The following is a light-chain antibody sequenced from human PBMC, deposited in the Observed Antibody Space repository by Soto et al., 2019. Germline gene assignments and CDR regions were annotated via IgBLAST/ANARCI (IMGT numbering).Light chain of an antibody. CDR2: GAS. Sequence: EIVLTQSPGTLSLSHGERATLSCRASRSFSNPYLAWYQQKPGQDPRLLIYGASSRATGIPDRLSVSWSGTDFTLTISRLEPEDFAVYYCQQYRDSRTFGQGTKLDIK. CDR3: QQYRDSRT. CDR1: RSFSNPY. V-gene: IGKV3-20*01. J-gene: IGKJ1*01.